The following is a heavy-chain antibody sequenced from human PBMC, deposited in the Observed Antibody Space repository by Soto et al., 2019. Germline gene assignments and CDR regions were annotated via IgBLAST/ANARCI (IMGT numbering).Heavy chain of an antibody. D-gene: IGHD2-15*01. CDR3: AREDCSGGSCYDDAFDI. CDR2: INPNSGGT. V-gene: IGHV1-2*04. Sequence: ASVKVSCKASGYTFIGYYMHWVRQAPGQGLEWMGWINPNSGGTNYAQKFQGWVTMTRDTSISTAYMELSRLRSDDTAVYYCAREDCSGGSCYDDAFDIWGQGTMVTVSS. J-gene: IGHJ3*02. CDR1: GYTFIGYY.